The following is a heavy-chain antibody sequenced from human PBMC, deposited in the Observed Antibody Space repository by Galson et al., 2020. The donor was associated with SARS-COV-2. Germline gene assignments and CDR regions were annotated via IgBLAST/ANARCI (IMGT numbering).Heavy chain of an antibody. D-gene: IGHD3-3*01. CDR3: AAAYYDFWSGDCPGGPYYYCYGVDV. V-gene: IGHV1-58*02. CDR1: GFTFTSSA. J-gene: IGHJ6*02. Sequence: SVKVSCKASGFTFTSSAMQWVRQARGQRLEWIGWIVVGSGNTNYAQKFQERVTITRDMSTSTAYLELSSLRSEDTAVYYCAAAYYDFWSGDCPGGPYYYCYGVDVWGQGTTVTVSS. CDR2: IVVGSGNT.